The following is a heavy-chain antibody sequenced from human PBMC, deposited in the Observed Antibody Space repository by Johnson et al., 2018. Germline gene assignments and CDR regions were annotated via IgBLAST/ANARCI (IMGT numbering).Heavy chain of an antibody. CDR2: IRWKSGSI. V-gene: IGHV3-9*01. D-gene: IGHD6-19*01. J-gene: IGHJ6*02. CDR1: GFPFADYA. CDR3: VAAYSSGWYPHVMDV. Sequence: VQLVESGGGLVEPGRSMRLSCAASGFPFADYAMHWVRQAPVKGMEWVCGIRWKSGSIGYADSVKGRFTISRDDAKNSLALQMNSLSAEDTAGYYCVAAYSSGWYPHVMDVWGQGTTVTVSS.